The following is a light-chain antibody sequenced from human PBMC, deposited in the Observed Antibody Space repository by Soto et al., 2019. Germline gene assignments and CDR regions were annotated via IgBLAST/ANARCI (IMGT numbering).Light chain of an antibody. CDR2: AAY. CDR1: QSVGGSY. Sequence: GLTQSRATLSLSPRDRVTLSCRASQSVGGSYVGWYQQKPGQGPRLLIYAAYSRATGIPDRFSGSGSGTDFTLTISRLEPEDFAVYYCQLFGASRTSGQGTKVDIK. V-gene: IGKV3-20*01. CDR3: QLFGASRT. J-gene: IGKJ1*01.